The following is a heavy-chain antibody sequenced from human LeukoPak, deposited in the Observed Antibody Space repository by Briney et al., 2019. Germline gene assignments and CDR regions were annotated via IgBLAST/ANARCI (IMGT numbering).Heavy chain of an antibody. Sequence: PSEPLSLTCAVHGGSFSGYYWSWIRQPPGKGLAWIGEINHSRSTNYNPSPKSRVTISVDTSKNQLSLKLSSVTAADTAVYYCAGRMVRGVIIIRPYFDYWGEGTLVSVSS. J-gene: IGHJ4*02. CDR2: INHSRST. D-gene: IGHD3-10*01. CDR3: AGRMVRGVIIIRPYFDY. V-gene: IGHV4-34*01. CDR1: GGSFSGYY.